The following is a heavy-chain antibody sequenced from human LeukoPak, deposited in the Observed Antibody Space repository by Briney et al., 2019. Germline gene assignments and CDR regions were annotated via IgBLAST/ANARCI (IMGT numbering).Heavy chain of an antibody. V-gene: IGHV4-59*01. J-gene: IGHJ4*02. CDR1: GGSISSYY. CDR3: ARQGYDILTGYDY. Sequence: PSETLSLTCTVSGGSISSYYWSWIRQPPGEGLEWIGYIYYSGSTNYNPSLKSRVTMSVDTSKNQFSLKLSSVTAADTAVYYCARQGYDILTGYDYWGQGTLVTVSS. CDR2: IYYSGST. D-gene: IGHD3-9*01.